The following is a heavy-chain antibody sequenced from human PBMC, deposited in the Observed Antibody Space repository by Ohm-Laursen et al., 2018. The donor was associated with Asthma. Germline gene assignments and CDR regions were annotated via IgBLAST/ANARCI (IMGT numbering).Heavy chain of an antibody. J-gene: IGHJ3*02. Sequence: PSQTLSLTCSVSGGSISSTNYYWGWIRQPPGKGLEWIGSIYSSGSTYYNPSLKSRVTISVDTSKNQFSLRLSSVTAADTALYYCSRHQDDFWSAYDGVGASNIWGQGTMVTVSS. CDR2: IYSSGST. CDR3: SRHQDDFWSAYDGVGASNI. CDR1: GGSISSTNYY. D-gene: IGHD3-3*01. V-gene: IGHV4-39*01.